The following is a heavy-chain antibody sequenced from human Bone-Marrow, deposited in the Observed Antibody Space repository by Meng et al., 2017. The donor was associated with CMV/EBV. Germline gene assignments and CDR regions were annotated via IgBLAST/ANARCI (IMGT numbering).Heavy chain of an antibody. V-gene: IGHV1-2*02. J-gene: IGHJ6*01. CDR3: ARLFHTTLGTNYYYGMDV. CDR1: GYTFTGYN. D-gene: IGHD3/OR15-3a*01. Sequence: ASLKVSCKASGYTFTGYNIHWVRQAPGQGLDWMGWINPHSGDTKYAEKFQGRVTLTRDTSISTAYLELSRLTSDDTAVFFCARLFHTTLGTNYYYGMDVWGQGTTVTVSS. CDR2: INPHSGDT.